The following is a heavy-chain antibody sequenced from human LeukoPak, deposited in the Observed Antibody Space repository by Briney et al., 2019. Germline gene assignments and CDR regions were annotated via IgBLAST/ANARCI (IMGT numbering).Heavy chain of an antibody. CDR3: ARNLRIATTDVDY. CDR1: GFTFSRYW. V-gene: IGHV3-74*01. Sequence: PGGSLRLSCAASGFTFSRYWMHWVRQAPGKGLVWVSRIKSDGSSTGYADSVKGRFTISRDNARNTLYLQMNSLRAEDTAVYYCARNLRIATTDVDYWGQGTLVTVSS. CDR2: IKSDGSST. D-gene: IGHD1-1*01. J-gene: IGHJ4*02.